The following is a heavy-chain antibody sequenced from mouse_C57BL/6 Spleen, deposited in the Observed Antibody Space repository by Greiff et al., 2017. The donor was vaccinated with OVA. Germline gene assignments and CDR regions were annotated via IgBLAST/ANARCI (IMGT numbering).Heavy chain of an antibody. J-gene: IGHJ3*01. CDR3: ARHDGAAQATAWFAY. V-gene: IGHV5-6*01. Sequence: EVQRVESGGDLVKPGGSLKLSCAASGFTFSSYGMSWVRQTPDKRLEWVATISSGGSYTYYPDSVKGRFTISRDNAKNTLYLQMSSLKSEDTAMYYCARHDGAAQATAWFAYWGQGTLVTVSA. D-gene: IGHD3-2*02. CDR2: ISSGGSYT. CDR1: GFTFSSYG.